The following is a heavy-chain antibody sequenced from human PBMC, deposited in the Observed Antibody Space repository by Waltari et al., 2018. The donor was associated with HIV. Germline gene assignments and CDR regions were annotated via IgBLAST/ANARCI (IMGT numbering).Heavy chain of an antibody. V-gene: IGHV5-51*03. CDR1: GYTFTNYW. D-gene: IGHD3-22*01. CDR3: ARLFYYDTTGYINNAFDI. CDR2: IYPFDSDT. J-gene: IGHJ3*02. Sequence: EVQLVQSGAEVRKSGESLKISCKASGYTFTNYWIAWVRQMSGEGLEWMGIIYPFDSDTRYNASFEGQITISVDKSLATAYLEWNNLNASDAAIYYCARLFYYDTTGYINNAFDIWGQGTEVSVS.